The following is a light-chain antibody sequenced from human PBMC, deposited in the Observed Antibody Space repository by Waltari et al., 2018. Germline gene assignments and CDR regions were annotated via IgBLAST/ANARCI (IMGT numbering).Light chain of an antibody. CDR2: SNH. Sequence: QSVLTQPPSVSGTPGQRVTISCSGSSSNIGSSTMNWYRQLPGTAPKLLIFSNHLRPAGVPDRLAASKSGTSASLIISVLQSEDEGTYYCSTWDDSLNNLVFGGGTKLTVL. V-gene: IGLV1-44*01. CDR3: STWDDSLNNLV. J-gene: IGLJ2*01. CDR1: SSNIGSST.